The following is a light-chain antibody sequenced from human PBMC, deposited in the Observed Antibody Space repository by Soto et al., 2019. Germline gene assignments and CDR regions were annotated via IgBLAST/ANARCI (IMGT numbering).Light chain of an antibody. CDR1: NSDVGAYTF. CDR2: AVS. CDR3: TSSTTDSLYV. V-gene: IGLV2-11*01. J-gene: IGLJ1*01. Sequence: QSALTQPRSVSGSPGQSVTISCTGTNSDVGAYTFVSWYQQLPGKAPKLIISAVSYRPSGVPDRFSGSKSGNTASLTISGLQAEDEADYFCTSSTTDSLYVFGTGTKLTVL.